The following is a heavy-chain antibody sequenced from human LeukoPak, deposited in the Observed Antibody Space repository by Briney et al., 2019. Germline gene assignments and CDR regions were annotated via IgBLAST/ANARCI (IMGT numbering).Heavy chain of an antibody. V-gene: IGHV3-23*01. CDR1: GFTFSSYA. CDR2: ISGSGGST. D-gene: IGHD1-26*01. J-gene: IGHJ4*02. CDR3: SPSRHVGATGADY. Sequence: GGSLRLSCAASGFTFSSYAMSWVRQAPGKGLEWVSAISGSGGSTYYADSVKGRFTISRDNSKNTLYLQMNSLRAEDTAVYYCSPSRHVGATGADYWGQGTLVTVSS.